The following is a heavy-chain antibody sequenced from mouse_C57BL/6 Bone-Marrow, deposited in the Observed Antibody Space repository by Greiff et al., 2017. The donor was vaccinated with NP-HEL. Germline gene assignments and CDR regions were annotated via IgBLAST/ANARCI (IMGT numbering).Heavy chain of an antibody. J-gene: IGHJ2*01. CDR2: LYPGGGYT. Sequence: QVQLKESGAELVRPGTSVKMSCKASGYTFTNYWIGWAKQRPGHGLEWIGDLYPGGGYTNYNEKFKGKATLTADKSSSTAYMQFSSLTSEDSAIYYCASHYYGSSPFDYWGQGTTLTVSS. CDR3: ASHYYGSSPFDY. V-gene: IGHV1-63*01. D-gene: IGHD1-1*01. CDR1: GYTFTNYW.